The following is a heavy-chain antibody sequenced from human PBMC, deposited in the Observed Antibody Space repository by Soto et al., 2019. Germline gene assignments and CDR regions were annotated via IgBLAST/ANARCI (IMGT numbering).Heavy chain of an antibody. CDR3: TTDIVLMVYATDY. CDR2: IKSKTDGGTT. V-gene: IGHV3-15*07. Sequence: GGPLRLSCAASGFTFSNAWMNWVRQAPGKGLEWVGRIKSKTDGGTTDYAAPVKGRFTISRDDSKNTLYLQMNSLKTEDTAVYYCTTDIVLMVYATDYWGQGTLVTVSS. CDR1: GFTFSNAW. J-gene: IGHJ4*02. D-gene: IGHD2-8*01.